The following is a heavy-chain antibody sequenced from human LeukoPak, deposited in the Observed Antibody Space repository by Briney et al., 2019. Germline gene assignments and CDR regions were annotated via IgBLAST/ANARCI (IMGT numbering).Heavy chain of an antibody. CDR1: GFSFSSQT. Sequence: GGSLRLSCEASGFSFSSQTVHWVRQAPGKGLEWVAAISYDAIYKFYADFVKGRFAISRDNYKNTLYLQMNSMRYEDTAVYSCTRNDNRLYYFDYWGQGTLVTVSS. V-gene: IGHV3-30*09. J-gene: IGHJ4*02. CDR3: TRNDNRLYYFDY. D-gene: IGHD1-1*01. CDR2: ISYDAIYK.